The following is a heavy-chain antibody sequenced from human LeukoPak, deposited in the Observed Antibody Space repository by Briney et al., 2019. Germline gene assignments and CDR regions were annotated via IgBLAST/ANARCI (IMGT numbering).Heavy chain of an antibody. CDR2: ISWNSGII. V-gene: IGHV3-9*01. CDR3: AKGVTLLRGGPDY. D-gene: IGHD3-10*01. Sequence: GGSLRLSCAASGFTFDDCAMHWVRQAPGKGLEWVSGISWNSGIIGYADSVRGRFTISRDNARNSLYLQMNSLGADDTALYYCAKGVTLLRGGPDYWGQGTLVTVSS. J-gene: IGHJ4*02. CDR1: GFTFDDCA.